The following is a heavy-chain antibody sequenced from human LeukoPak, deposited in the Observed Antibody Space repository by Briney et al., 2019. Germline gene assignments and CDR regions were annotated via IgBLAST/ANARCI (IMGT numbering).Heavy chain of an antibody. J-gene: IGHJ5*02. V-gene: IGHV7-4-1*02. Sequence: ASVKVSCKASGYTFTNYAMNWVRQAPGQGLEWMGWVNTNTGNPTYAQGFTGRFVFSLDTSVSTVYLQISSLKAEDTAVYYCARGLIAAAAPGWFDPWGQGTLVTVSS. D-gene: IGHD6-13*01. CDR2: VNTNTGNP. CDR3: ARGLIAAAAPGWFDP. CDR1: GYTFTNYA.